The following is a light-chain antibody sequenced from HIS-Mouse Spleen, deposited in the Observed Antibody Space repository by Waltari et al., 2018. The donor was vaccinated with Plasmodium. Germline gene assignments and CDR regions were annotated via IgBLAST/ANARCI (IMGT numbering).Light chain of an antibody. V-gene: IGLV2-11*01. Sequence: QSALTQPRSVSGSPGQSVTISCTGTSSDVGGYNYVSWYQQHPGKAPKLMIYDVSKRPSGVPDRFSGSKSGNTASLTISGLQAEDEADYYCQAWDSSTDYVFGTGTKVTVL. J-gene: IGLJ1*01. CDR1: SSDVGGYNY. CDR2: DVS. CDR3: QAWDSSTDYV.